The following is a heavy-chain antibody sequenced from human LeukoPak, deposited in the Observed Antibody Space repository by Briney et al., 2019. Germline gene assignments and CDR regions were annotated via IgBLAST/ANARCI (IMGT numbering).Heavy chain of an antibody. CDR2: IYHSGTT. CDR3: ARDNAYYGSGRNNWFDP. Sequence: NPSETLSLTCTVSGYSISTGYYWGWIRQPPGKGLEWIGSIYHSGTTYYNPSLKSRVTISVDTSKNQSSLKLSSVTAADTAVYYCARDNAYYGSGRNNWFDPWGQGTLVTVSS. D-gene: IGHD3-10*01. J-gene: IGHJ5*02. V-gene: IGHV4-38-2*02. CDR1: GYSISTGYY.